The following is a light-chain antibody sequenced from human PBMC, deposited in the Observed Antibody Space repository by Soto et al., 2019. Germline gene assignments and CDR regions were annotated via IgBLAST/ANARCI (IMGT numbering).Light chain of an antibody. CDR2: GAF. CDR1: QSVSSN. CDR3: QQYNDWPPYN. V-gene: IGKV3-15*01. J-gene: IGKJ2*01. Sequence: EIVMTQSPATLSVSPGDRATLSCRASQSVSSNLAWYQHKPCQAPRLLIYGAFTRATGIPARFSGSGSGTDCTLTISSLQSEDFAVYSCQQYNDWPPYNFGQGTNLEIK.